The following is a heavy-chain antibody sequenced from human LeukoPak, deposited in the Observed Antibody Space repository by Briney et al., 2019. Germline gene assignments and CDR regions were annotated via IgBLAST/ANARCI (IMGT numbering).Heavy chain of an antibody. V-gene: IGHV3-53*01. Sequence: GGSLRLSCAASGFTVSSNYMSWVRQAPGKGLEWVSVIYSGGSTYYADSVKGRFTISRDNSKNTLYLQMNSLRAEDTAVYYCARAMVRAGNFRYYYYGMDVWGQGTTVTVSS. CDR2: IYSGGST. J-gene: IGHJ6*02. CDR1: GFTVSSNY. D-gene: IGHD3-10*01. CDR3: ARAMVRAGNFRYYYYGMDV.